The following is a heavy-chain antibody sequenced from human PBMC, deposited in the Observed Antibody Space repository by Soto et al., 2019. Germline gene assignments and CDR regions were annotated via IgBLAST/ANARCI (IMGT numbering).Heavy chain of an antibody. V-gene: IGHV5-51*01. CDR3: ARLGVSWSPGGMDV. J-gene: IGHJ6*02. CDR1: S. D-gene: IGHD3-16*01. CDR2: IYPGDSDT. Sequence: SVVGVRQKTGKGLEWMGIIYPGDSDTRYSPSFQGQVTISADKSISTAYLQWSSLKASDTAMYYCARLGVSWSPGGMDVWGQGTTVTLSS.